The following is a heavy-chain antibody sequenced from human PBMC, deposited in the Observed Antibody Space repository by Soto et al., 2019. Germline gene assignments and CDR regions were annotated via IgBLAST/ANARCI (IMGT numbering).Heavy chain of an antibody. CDR3: AKDNSVWFGEPVDV. J-gene: IGHJ6*03. CDR1: GFTFSSYA. D-gene: IGHD3-10*01. V-gene: IGHV3-23*01. Sequence: GGSLRLSCAASGFTFSSYAMSWVRQAPGKGLEWVSAISGSGGSTYYADSVKGRFTISRDNSKNTLYLQMNSLRAEDTAVYYCAKDNSVWFGEPVDVWGKGTTVTVS. CDR2: ISGSGGST.